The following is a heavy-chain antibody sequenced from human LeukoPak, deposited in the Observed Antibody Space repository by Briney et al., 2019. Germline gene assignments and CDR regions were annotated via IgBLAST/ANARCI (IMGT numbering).Heavy chain of an antibody. CDR3: AGQLSGYGY. CDR1: GGSFSGYY. J-gene: IGHJ4*02. Sequence: SETLSLTCAVYGGSFSGYYWSWIRQPPGKGLEWIGEINHSGSTNYSPSLKSRATIAVDTSKNQFSLKLTSVTAADTAIYYCAGQLSGYGYWGQGTLVTVSS. CDR2: INHSGST. D-gene: IGHD2-15*01. V-gene: IGHV4-34*01.